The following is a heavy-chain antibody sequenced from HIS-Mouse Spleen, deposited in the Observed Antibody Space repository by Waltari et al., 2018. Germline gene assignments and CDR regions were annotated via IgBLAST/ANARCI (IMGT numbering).Heavy chain of an antibody. Sequence: QVTLRESGPALVKPTQTLTLTCTFSGFSLSTSGMCVSWIRQPPGKALEWLARIDWDDGKYYSTSLKTRLTISTDTSKNQVVLTMTNMDPVDTATYYCARIAEGYSSGWYAFDYWGQGTLVTVSS. V-gene: IGHV2-70*15. CDR1: GFSLSTSGMC. J-gene: IGHJ4*02. D-gene: IGHD6-19*01. CDR3: ARIAEGYSSGWYAFDY. CDR2: IDWDDGK.